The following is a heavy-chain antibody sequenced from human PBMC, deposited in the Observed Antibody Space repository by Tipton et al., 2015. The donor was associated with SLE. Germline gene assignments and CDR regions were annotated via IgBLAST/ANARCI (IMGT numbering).Heavy chain of an antibody. D-gene: IGHD2-15*01. Sequence: TLSLPCSESGGVIGSYFWSWFRHSPEKGLEWIGYIQYTGFSHYNPSLKSRVTISLDTSNNGFSLEMTSVTAADTATYYCARDAPRGGLDYGGQGTLVTVSS. CDR2: IQYTGFS. CDR3: ARDAPRGGLDY. CDR1: GGVIGSYF. J-gene: IGHJ4*02. V-gene: IGHV4-59*01.